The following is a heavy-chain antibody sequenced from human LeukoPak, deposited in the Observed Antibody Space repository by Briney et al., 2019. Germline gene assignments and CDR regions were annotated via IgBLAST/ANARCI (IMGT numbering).Heavy chain of an antibody. CDR2: ISAYTGNT. J-gene: IGHJ3*01. D-gene: IGHD3-22*01. CDR1: GYTFSSCG. CDR3: ATGGDSSGYSIPSV. Sequence: VASVKVSCKASGYTFSSCGISWVRQAPGQGLEWMGWISAYTGNTNYAQNLQGRVTMTTDTHTNTAYMELRSLRFDDTAVYYCATGGDSSGYSIPSVWGQGTMVTVSS. V-gene: IGHV1-18*01.